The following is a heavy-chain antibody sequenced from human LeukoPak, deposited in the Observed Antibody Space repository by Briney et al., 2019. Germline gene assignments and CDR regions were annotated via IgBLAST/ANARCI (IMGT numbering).Heavy chain of an antibody. CDR2: IYYSGSN. CDR3: ARLWINEAAALDP. Sequence: PSETLSLTCTVSGGSISSYYWSWIRQPPGKGLEWVGYIYYSGSNNYNPPLKNRVTISVGTYKNQYSLKLSSVTAADTAVYYCARLWINEAAALDPWGQGTRVSVSS. CDR1: GGSISSYY. J-gene: IGHJ5*02. V-gene: IGHV4-59*01. D-gene: IGHD6-13*01.